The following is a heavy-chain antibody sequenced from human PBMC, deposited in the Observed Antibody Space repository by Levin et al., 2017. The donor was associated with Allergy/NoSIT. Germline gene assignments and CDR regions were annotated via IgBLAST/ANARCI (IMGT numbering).Heavy chain of an antibody. CDR3: VRVLDYYDGRGHSVDAFDV. CDR1: GFAFSDYY. V-gene: IGHV3-72*01. J-gene: IGHJ3*01. CDR2: IRKRSYSYST. D-gene: IGHD3-16*01. Sequence: LSLTCAASGFAFSDYYIDCVRQAPGKGLEWVGRIRKRSYSYSTVYAASVTGRFTISRDDSKNSVYLQMYSLKTEDTAVYYCVRVLDYYDGRGHSVDAFDVWGRGTLVTVSS.